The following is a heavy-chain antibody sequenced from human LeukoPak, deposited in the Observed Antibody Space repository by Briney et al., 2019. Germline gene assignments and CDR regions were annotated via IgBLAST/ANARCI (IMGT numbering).Heavy chain of an antibody. CDR2: IYFSVT. D-gene: IGHD3-16*01. Sequence: PSETPSLTRTVSGDSISSSSYYWGWIRQPPGKGLEWIASIYFSVTYYNPSLKSRVTISVATSKNQFSLNLSCVTAADTAVYYCASRPFLWGFAYWGQGTLVTVSS. V-gene: IGHV4-39*01. CDR3: ASRPFLWGFAY. CDR1: GDSISSSSYY. J-gene: IGHJ4*02.